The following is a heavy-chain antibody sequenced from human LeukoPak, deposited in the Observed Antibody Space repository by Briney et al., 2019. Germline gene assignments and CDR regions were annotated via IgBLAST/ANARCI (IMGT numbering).Heavy chain of an antibody. CDR3: AREQYDTLAGWSSDY. Sequence: ASVKVSCKASGYTFTSYGISWVRQAPGQGLEWMGWISAYNGNTNYAQKLQGRVTMTTDTSTSTAYMELRSLRSDDTAVYYCAREQYDTLAGWSSDYWGQGTLVTVSS. V-gene: IGHV1-18*04. D-gene: IGHD3-9*01. CDR1: GYTFTSYG. J-gene: IGHJ4*02. CDR2: ISAYNGNT.